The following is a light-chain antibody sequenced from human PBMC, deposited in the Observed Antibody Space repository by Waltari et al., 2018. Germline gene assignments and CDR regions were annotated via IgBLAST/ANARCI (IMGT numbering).Light chain of an antibody. CDR1: SGSIPSGS. Sequence: NFMLTQPHSVSESLGKTVTLSCTRSSGSIPSGSGQWYQQRPGSAPTTVIYEDKPRSSGVPDRFSGSIDSSSNSASLTISGLKTEDEADYYCQSYDSSTWVFGEGTKLTVL. CDR3: QSYDSSTWV. CDR2: EDK. J-gene: IGLJ3*02. V-gene: IGLV6-57*03.